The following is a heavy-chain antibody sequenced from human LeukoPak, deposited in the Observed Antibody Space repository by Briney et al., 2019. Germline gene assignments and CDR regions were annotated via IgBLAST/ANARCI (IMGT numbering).Heavy chain of an antibody. CDR2: LYYGGST. J-gene: IGHJ5*01. CDR3: ARRSGGYYS. Sequence: EWFGSLYYGGSTYSHPSLKRRFTMSVDTSKNQFSLKLTSVTAADTAVYYCARRSGGYYSRGQGTLVTVSS. V-gene: IGHV4-39*01. D-gene: IGHD1-26*01.